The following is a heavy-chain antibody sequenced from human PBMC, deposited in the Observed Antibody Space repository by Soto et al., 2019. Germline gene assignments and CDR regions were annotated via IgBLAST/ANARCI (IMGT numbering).Heavy chain of an antibody. Sequence: QVQLQESGPGLVKPSGTLSLTCAVSGGSISSSNWWSWVRQPPGKGLEWIGEIYHSGSTNYNPSLPSRVTISVDKSKNQFSLKLSSVPAAYTAVYYCARDLLEQQLSWFDPWGQGTLVTVSS. CDR1: GGSISSSNW. J-gene: IGHJ5*02. V-gene: IGHV4-4*02. CDR3: ARDLLEQQLSWFDP. CDR2: IYHSGST. D-gene: IGHD6-13*01.